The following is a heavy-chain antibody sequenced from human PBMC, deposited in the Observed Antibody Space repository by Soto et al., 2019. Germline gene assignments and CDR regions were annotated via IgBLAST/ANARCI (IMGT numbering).Heavy chain of an antibody. V-gene: IGHV3-30*18. CDR1: GFTFSSYG. J-gene: IGHJ4*02. CDR3: AKDKNNFGYDY. Sequence: PGGSLRLSCAASGFTFSSYGMHWVRQAPGKGLEWVAVISYDGSNKYYADSVKGRFTISRDNSKNTLYLQMNSLRAEDTAVYYCAKDKNNFGYDYWGQGTLVTVSS. CDR2: ISYDGSNK. D-gene: IGHD5-18*01.